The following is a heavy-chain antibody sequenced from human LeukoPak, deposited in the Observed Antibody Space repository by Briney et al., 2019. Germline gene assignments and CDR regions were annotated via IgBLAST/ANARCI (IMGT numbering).Heavy chain of an antibody. Sequence: TSETLSLTCTVSGDSISSSSYNWGWNRQPPGKGLEWIGIIYYSGSTYYNPSLKSRVTISEDTSKNQFSLKLSSVTAADTAVYYSARRIAVAGHWDLDLWGRGTLVTVYS. J-gene: IGHJ2*01. CDR1: GDSISSSSYN. CDR3: ARRIAVAGHWDLDL. V-gene: IGHV4-39*01. D-gene: IGHD6-19*01. CDR2: IYYSGST.